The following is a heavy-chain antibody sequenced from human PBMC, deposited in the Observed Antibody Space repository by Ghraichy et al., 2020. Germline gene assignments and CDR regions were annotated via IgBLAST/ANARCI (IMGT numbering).Heavy chain of an antibody. D-gene: IGHD3-22*01. CDR2: ISGGGGST. V-gene: IGHV3-23*01. Sequence: GGSLRLSCAASGITFSSHAMSWVRQAPGKGLEWVSAISGGGGSTYYADSVKGRFSISRDNIKNTLFLQTNSLRGEDTAIYYCAKAVPFSYDSSGYYNRHFDCWGQGTLVTVSS. CDR1: GITFSSHA. CDR3: AKAVPFSYDSSGYYNRHFDC. J-gene: IGHJ4*02.